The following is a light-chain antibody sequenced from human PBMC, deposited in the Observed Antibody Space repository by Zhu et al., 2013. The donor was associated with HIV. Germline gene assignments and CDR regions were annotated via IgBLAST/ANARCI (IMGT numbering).Light chain of an antibody. Sequence: QSVLTQPPSASGSPGQRVTISCSGSTSNIGSNAVNWYLQVPGTAPKLLMYTDNERPSGVPDRFSGSKSGNTASLTVSGLQAEDEADYYCSSYADGNKFVFGSGTKITVL. CDR2: TDN. CDR3: SSYADGNKFV. V-gene: IGLV1-44*01. CDR1: TSNIGSNA. J-gene: IGLJ1*01.